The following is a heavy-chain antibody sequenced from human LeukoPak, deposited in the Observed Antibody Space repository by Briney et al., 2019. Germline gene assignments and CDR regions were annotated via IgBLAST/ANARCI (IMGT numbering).Heavy chain of an antibody. V-gene: IGHV3-30*18. J-gene: IGHJ4*02. CDR1: GFTFRSYG. CDR2: ISDEGSKE. CDR3: AKEGCGGDCFDY. Sequence: PGGSLRLSCAASGFTFRSYGMHWVRQAPGKGLEWVAVISDEGSKEHYADSVKGRFSISRDNSKNTLFLQMNSLRDEDTAVYYCAKEGCGGDCFDYWGQGTLVTVSS. D-gene: IGHD2-21*01.